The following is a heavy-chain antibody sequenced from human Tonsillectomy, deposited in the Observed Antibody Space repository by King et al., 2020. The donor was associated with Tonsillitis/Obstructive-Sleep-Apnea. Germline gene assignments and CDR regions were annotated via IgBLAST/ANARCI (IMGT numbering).Heavy chain of an antibody. CDR3: ARGSRYSYGLGALYYFDY. CDR2: INHSGST. CDR1: GGSFSGYY. V-gene: IGHV4-34*01. J-gene: IGHJ4*02. D-gene: IGHD5-18*01. Sequence: VQLQQWGAGLLKPSETLSLTCAVYGGSFSGYYWSWIRQPPGKGLEWIGEINHSGSTNYNPSLKSRVTISVDTSKNQFSLKLSSVTAADTAVYYCARGSRYSYGLGALYYFDYWGQGTLVTVSS.